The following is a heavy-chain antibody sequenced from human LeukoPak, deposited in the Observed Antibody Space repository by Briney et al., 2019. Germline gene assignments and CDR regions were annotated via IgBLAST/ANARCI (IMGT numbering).Heavy chain of an antibody. D-gene: IGHD2-2*01. J-gene: IGHJ5*02. Sequence: GGSLRLYCAASGFTFSSYSMNWVRQAPGKGLEWVSYISSSSSTIYYADSVKGRFTISRDNAKNSLYLQMNSLRAEDTAVYYCARSMTRLGYCSSTSCPGNWFDPWGQGTLVTVSS. CDR2: ISSSSSTI. V-gene: IGHV3-48*04. CDR1: GFTFSSYS. CDR3: ARSMTRLGYCSSTSCPGNWFDP.